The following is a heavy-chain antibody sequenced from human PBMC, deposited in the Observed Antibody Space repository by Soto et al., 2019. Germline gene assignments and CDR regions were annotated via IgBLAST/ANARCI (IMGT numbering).Heavy chain of an antibody. Sequence: QVQLVESGGGVVQPGKSLRLSCAASGFTFSDYALNWVRQVPGKGLEWLVIIAYDESHVDYADSVKGRFTISRDTSNNTLYFQMTSLRANDTAVYFCARELPPTALRGVMFSWGQGTLVTVSS. J-gene: IGHJ1*01. CDR2: IAYDESHV. CDR3: ARELPPTALRGVMFS. V-gene: IGHV3-30-3*01. D-gene: IGHD3-10*01. CDR1: GFTFSDYA.